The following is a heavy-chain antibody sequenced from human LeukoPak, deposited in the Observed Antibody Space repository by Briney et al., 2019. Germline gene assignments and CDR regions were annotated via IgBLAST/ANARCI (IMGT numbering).Heavy chain of an antibody. Sequence: PGGSLRLSCAASGFTFSSYGMHWVRQAPGKGLVWVSVIRYDGSSKYYADSVKGRFTISRDNAKNTLYLQMNSLRAEDTAVYYCAKETASHSSSWLVDSCGQGTLVTVSS. V-gene: IGHV3-30*02. D-gene: IGHD6-13*01. J-gene: IGHJ4*02. CDR2: IRYDGSSK. CDR3: AKETASHSSSWLVDS. CDR1: GFTFSSYG.